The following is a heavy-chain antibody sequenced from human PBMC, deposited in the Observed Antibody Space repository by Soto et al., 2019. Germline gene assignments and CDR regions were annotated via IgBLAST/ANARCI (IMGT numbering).Heavy chain of an antibody. CDR1: DDSSSSDY. V-gene: IGHV4-59*08. J-gene: IGHJ4*02. CDR2: IYYSGGT. Sequence: PSETLSLTCTVSDDSSSSDYWSWIRQPPGKGLEWIGYIYYSGGTNYNPSLKSRVTISIDRSKRQVSLQLNSVTAADTAVFYCVIDGDVFDYWGQGTLVTVSS. D-gene: IGHD4-17*01. CDR3: VIDGDVFDY.